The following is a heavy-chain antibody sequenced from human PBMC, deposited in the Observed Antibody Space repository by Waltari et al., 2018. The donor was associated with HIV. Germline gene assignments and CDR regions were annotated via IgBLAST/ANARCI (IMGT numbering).Heavy chain of an antibody. V-gene: IGHV3-15*01. Sequence: EVQLVESGGGLVKPGGSLRISCAASGITLSDAWLSWIRQAPGKGLEWVGRIKIKSEVGTTDYAAPVKGRFIISRDDSKNTLYLQMNSLRTEDTGVYYCTADSWGKGILVTVSS. CDR3: TADS. CDR2: IKIKSEVGTT. J-gene: IGHJ4*02. CDR1: GITLSDAW.